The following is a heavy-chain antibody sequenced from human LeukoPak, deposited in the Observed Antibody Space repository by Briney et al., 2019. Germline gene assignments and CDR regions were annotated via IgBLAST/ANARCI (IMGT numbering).Heavy chain of an antibody. J-gene: IGHJ4*02. V-gene: IGHV3-7*01. D-gene: IGHD3-10*01. CDR3: AREGPGEYFDY. CDR1: GFTFSSYW. CDR2: INQDGREK. Sequence: GGSLRLSCAASGFTFSSYWMNWVRQAPGKGLEWVANINQDGREKYYVDSVKGRFTISRDNGKNSLYLQVNSLRAEDTAVDYCAREGPGEYFDYWGQGTLVTVSS.